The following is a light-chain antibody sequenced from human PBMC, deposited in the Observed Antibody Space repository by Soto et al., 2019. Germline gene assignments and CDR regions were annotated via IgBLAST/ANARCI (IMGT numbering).Light chain of an antibody. J-gene: IGKJ1*01. Sequence: EIVLTQSPGTLSLSPGERATLSCRASQSVSSSYLAWYQQKPGQAPRLLIYGASSRATGIPDRFSGSGSGTGFTLTISRLEPDDFAVYYCQQYGSSPVSVGQGTKVEIK. CDR1: QSVSSSY. CDR3: QQYGSSPVS. CDR2: GAS. V-gene: IGKV3-20*01.